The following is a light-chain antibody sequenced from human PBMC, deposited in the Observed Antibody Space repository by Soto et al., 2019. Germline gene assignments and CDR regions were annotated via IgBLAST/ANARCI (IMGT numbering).Light chain of an antibody. V-gene: IGKV4-1*01. CDR3: QQYYSTPQA. CDR1: QSILYTSNNNNY. Sequence: IVMTQSPDSLAVTLGERATINCKSSQSILYTSNNNNYLAWYQQKPGQPPKLLIYWASTRESGVPDRFSGSGSGTDFTLTISSLQAEDVAVYYCQQYYSTPQAFGQGTKVDI. CDR2: WAS. J-gene: IGKJ1*01.